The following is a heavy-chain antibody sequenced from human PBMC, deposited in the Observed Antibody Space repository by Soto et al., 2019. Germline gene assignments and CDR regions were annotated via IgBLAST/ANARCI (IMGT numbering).Heavy chain of an antibody. D-gene: IGHD2-2*01. Sequence: QVQLVQSGGEVKRPGASVKVSCKTSGYTFSNYGITWVRQAPGQPLEWLGWISLYSDDTNYAQKLQGRVTMTTDTSTSTAYMELRSLRSDDTAVYYCARVVPGAEAWFGPWGQGTLGTVSS. J-gene: IGHJ5*02. CDR2: ISLYSDDT. V-gene: IGHV1-18*01. CDR3: ARVVPGAEAWFGP. CDR1: GYTFSNYG.